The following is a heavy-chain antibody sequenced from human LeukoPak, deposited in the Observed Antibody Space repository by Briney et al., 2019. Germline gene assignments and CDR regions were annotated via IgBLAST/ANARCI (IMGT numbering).Heavy chain of an antibody. CDR1: GITFSSYW. J-gene: IGHJ4*02. D-gene: IGHD5-18*01. CDR2: INSDGSTT. CDR3: ASSGGKGYDY. V-gene: IGHV3-74*01. Sequence: GGSLRLSCAASGITFSSYWMHWVRQAPGKGLVWVSRINSDGSTTTYADSVKGRFTISRDNAKNTLYLQMNSLRVEDTAVYYCASSGGKGYDYWGQGTLVTVSS.